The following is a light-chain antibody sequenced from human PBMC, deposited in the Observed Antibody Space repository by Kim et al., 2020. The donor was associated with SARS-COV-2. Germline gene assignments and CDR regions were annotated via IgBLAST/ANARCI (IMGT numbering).Light chain of an antibody. Sequence: GQSVTNSYTGPESDIGGHDAVSWYQQHPGKAPRLVIYGVSKQPSGVSNRFSGSKSGNTASLTISGLQAEDEADYYCNAYTSGRSWVFGGGNQLTVL. CDR2: GVS. CDR3: NAYTSGRSWV. J-gene: IGLJ3*02. V-gene: IGLV2-14*03. CDR1: ESDIGGHDA.